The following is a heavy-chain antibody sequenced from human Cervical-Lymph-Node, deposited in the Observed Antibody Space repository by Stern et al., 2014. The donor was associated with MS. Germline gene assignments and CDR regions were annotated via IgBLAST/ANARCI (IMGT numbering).Heavy chain of an antibody. Sequence: QLQLQESGPGLVKPTQTLSLTCTVSGGSIYSGTYFWSWIRQSAGKGLEWIGRINASGSTDYNPSLKSRLTMSIATSKNQFSLRLSSVTAADTAVYYCARARGVGGLFDYWGQGTLGTVSS. D-gene: IGHD3-10*01. V-gene: IGHV4-61*02. CDR3: ARARGVGGLFDY. CDR1: GGSIYSGTYF. CDR2: INASGST. J-gene: IGHJ4*02.